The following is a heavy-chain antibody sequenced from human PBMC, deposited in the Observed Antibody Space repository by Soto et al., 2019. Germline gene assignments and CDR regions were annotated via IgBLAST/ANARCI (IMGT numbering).Heavy chain of an antibody. CDR2: IYSSGST. V-gene: IGHV4-61*01. CDR3: ARFVRSCSGTTCYTRADV. J-gene: IGHJ6*02. D-gene: IGHD2-2*02. CDR1: GGSVSSDTHY. Sequence: SETLSLTCTVSGGSVSSDTHYWSWIRQPPGKRLERIGFIYSSGSTNYNPSLKSRVTMSVDTSKNQFSLKLRSVIVADTAVYHCARFVRSCSGTTCYTRADVWGQGTTVTVSS.